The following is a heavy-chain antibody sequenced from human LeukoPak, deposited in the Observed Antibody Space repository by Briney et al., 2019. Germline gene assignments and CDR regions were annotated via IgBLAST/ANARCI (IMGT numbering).Heavy chain of an antibody. V-gene: IGHV3-23*01. CDR1: GFTFSSYA. Sequence: GGSLRLSCAASGFTFSSYAMSWVRQPPGKWLECVSSISGSGGSTYYADSVKGRFTISRDNSKNTLYLQMNSLRAEDTAVYYCATGIMVATVDYWGQGTLVTVSS. J-gene: IGHJ4*02. D-gene: IGHD5-12*01. CDR2: ISGSGGST. CDR3: ATGIMVATVDY.